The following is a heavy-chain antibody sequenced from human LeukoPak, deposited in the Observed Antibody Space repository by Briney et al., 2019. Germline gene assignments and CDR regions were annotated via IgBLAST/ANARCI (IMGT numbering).Heavy chain of an antibody. Sequence: SGPTLVNPTQTLTLTCTFSGFSLSTGGVGVGWIRQPRKGPGVACTHWDDDKRYSPSLRSRLTITKDTSKNQVVLTMTNMDPVDTATYYCAHRKGGYNWNDGDFDYWGQGTLVTVSS. CDR3: AHRKGGYNWNDGDFDY. J-gene: IGHJ4*02. D-gene: IGHD1-1*01. CDR1: GFSLSTGGVG. V-gene: IGHV2-5*02. CDR2: WDDDK.